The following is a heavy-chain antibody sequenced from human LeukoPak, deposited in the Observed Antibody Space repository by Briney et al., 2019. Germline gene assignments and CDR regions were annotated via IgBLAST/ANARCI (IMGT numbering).Heavy chain of an antibody. CDR2: IFYSGST. Sequence: SETLSLTCTVSDGSISTGRYYWGWIRQPPGKGLEWIGSIFYSGSTYYNPSLKSRVTISVDTSKNQFSLKLSSVTAADTAVYYCARGLGSGYDSSNFDYWGQGTLVTVSS. D-gene: IGHD5-12*01. CDR1: DGSISTGRYY. CDR3: ARGLGSGYDSSNFDY. J-gene: IGHJ4*02. V-gene: IGHV4-39*01.